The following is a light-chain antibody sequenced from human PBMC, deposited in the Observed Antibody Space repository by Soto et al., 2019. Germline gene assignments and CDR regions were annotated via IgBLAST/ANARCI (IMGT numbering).Light chain of an antibody. CDR1: SSDVGGFNY. J-gene: IGLJ1*01. CDR2: EVN. V-gene: IGLV2-8*01. Sequence: QSALTQPPSASGSPGQSVTISCTGTSSDVGGFNYVSGYQQHPGKAPKLMIYEVNKRPSGVPDRFSGSKSGNTASLTVSGLQAEDEADYYCSSYAGSNSYVFGTGTKLTVL. CDR3: SSYAGSNSYV.